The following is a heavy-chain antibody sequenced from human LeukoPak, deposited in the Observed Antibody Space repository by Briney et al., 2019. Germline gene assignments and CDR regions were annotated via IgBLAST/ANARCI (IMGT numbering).Heavy chain of an antibody. CDR1: GFTFSSYG. CDR3: ASMDV. CDR2: ISYDGSNK. J-gene: IGHJ6*02. V-gene: IGHV3-30*03. Sequence: PGGSLRLSCAASGFTFSSYGMHWVRQAPGKGLEWVAVISYDGSNKYYADSVKGRFTISRDNSEDTLYLQMNSLRAEDTAVYYCASMDVWGQGTMVTVSS.